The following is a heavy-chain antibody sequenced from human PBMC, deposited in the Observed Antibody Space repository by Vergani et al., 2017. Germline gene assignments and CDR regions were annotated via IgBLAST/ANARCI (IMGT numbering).Heavy chain of an antibody. CDR3: AKDRQYYYDSSGIFDY. Sequence: QVQLVESGGGVVQPGRSLRLSCAASGFTFSSYGMHWVRQAPGKGLEWVAVIWYDGSNKYYADSVKGRFTISRDNSKNTLYLQMNSLRAEDTAVYYCAKDRQYYYDSSGIFDYWGQGTLVTVSS. CDR2: IWYDGSNK. D-gene: IGHD3-22*01. CDR1: GFTFSSYG. V-gene: IGHV3-33*06. J-gene: IGHJ4*02.